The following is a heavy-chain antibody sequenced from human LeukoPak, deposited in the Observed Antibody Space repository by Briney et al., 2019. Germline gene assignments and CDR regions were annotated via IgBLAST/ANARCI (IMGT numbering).Heavy chain of an antibody. CDR1: GFTFDDYA. V-gene: IGHV3-9*01. Sequence: GGSLRLSCAASGFTFDDYAMHWVRQAPGKGLEWVSGISWNSGSIGYADSVKGRFTISRDNAKNSLYLQMNSLRAEDTALYYCAKARIVVVPAAIFDYWGQGTLVTVSP. CDR2: ISWNSGSI. CDR3: AKARIVVVPAAIFDY. J-gene: IGHJ4*02. D-gene: IGHD2-2*01.